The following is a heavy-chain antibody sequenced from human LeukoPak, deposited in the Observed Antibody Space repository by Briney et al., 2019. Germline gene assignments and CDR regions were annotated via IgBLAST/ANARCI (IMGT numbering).Heavy chain of an antibody. CDR2: ISGSGGTT. J-gene: IGHJ4*02. D-gene: IGHD6-19*01. CDR1: GFTFNNYA. CDR3: AKDGGGWYSSGWYYFDY. Sequence: PGGSLRLSCAPSGFTFNNYAMSWVRQAPGKGLEWVSAISGSGGTTYYADSVKGRFTISRDNSKNTLYLQMNSLRAEGTAVYYCAKDGGGWYSSGWYYFDYWCQGTLVTVSS. V-gene: IGHV3-23*01.